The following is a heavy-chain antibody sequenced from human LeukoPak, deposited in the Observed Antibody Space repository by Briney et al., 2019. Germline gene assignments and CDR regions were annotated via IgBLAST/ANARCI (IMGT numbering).Heavy chain of an antibody. D-gene: IGHD3-10*01. CDR3: ARVGYYGSGSYSTRNYYYGMDV. Sequence: SETLSLTCTVSGGSISSYYWSWIRQPPGKGLEWIGYIYYSGSTNYNPSLKSRVTISVDTSKNQFSLKLSSVTAADTAVYYCARVGYYGSGSYSTRNYYYGMDVWGQGTTVTVSS. J-gene: IGHJ6*02. V-gene: IGHV4-59*12. CDR2: IYYSGST. CDR1: GGSISSYY.